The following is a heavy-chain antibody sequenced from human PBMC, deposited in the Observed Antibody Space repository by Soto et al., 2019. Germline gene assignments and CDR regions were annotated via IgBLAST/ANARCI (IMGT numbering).Heavy chain of an antibody. CDR3: ARDPQSYYDSSGGRYYYYYGMDV. CDR2: IYTSGST. CDR1: GGSISSYY. J-gene: IGHJ6*02. Sequence: SETLSLTCTVSGGSISSYYWSWIRQPAGKGLEWIGRIYTSGSTNYNPSLKSRVTMSVDTSKNQFSLKLSSVTAADTAVYYCARDPQSYYDSSGGRYYYYYGMDVWGQGTTVTVSS. D-gene: IGHD3-22*01. V-gene: IGHV4-4*07.